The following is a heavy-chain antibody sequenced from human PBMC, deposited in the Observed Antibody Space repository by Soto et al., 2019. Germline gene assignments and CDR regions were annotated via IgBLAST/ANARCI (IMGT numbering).Heavy chain of an antibody. D-gene: IGHD6-13*01. J-gene: IGHJ3*02. V-gene: IGHV3-21*01. CDR3: ATSTWYAFDI. CDR1: GFTFSNSI. Sequence: PGGSLRLSCAASGFTFSNSIISWVRQAPGQGLEWVSSISGSSDFLYYADSVKGRFTISRDTATNSLYLQMNSLRAEDTAVYYCATSTWYAFDIWGQGTMVTVS. CDR2: ISGSSDFL.